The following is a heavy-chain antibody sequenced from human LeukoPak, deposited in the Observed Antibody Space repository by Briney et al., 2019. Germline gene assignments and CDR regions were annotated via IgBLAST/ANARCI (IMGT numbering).Heavy chain of an antibody. CDR3: ARSPITIFGVGLDI. D-gene: IGHD3-3*01. CDR2: IYSGGST. CDR1: GFTVSSNY. J-gene: IGHJ3*02. V-gene: IGHV3-53*01. Sequence: GGSLRLSCAASGFTVSSNYMSWVRQAPGKGLEWVSVIYSGGSTYYADSVKGRFTISRDNSKNTLYLQMNSLRAEDTAVYYCARSPITIFGVGLDIWGQGTMVTVSS.